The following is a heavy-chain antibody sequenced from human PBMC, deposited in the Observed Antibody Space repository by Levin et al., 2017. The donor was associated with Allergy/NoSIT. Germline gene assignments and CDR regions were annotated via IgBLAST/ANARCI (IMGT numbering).Heavy chain of an antibody. D-gene: IGHD3-16*02. CDR3: ARHAHYDYVWGSYRLSTFDY. V-gene: IGHV4-39*01. J-gene: IGHJ4*02. Sequence: GSLRLSCTVSGGSISSSSYYWGWIRQPPGTGLEWIGSIYYSGSTYYNPSLKSRVTISVDTSKNQFSLKLSSVTAADTAVYYCARHAHYDYVWGSYRLSTFDYWGQGTLVTVSS. CDR1: GGSISSSSYY. CDR2: IYYSGST.